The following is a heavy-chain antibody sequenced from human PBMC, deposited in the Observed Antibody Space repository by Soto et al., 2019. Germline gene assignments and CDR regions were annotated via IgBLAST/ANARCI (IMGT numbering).Heavy chain of an antibody. CDR3: ASSPRGYCSSTSCRELGNYYGMDV. CDR2: FYYSGST. D-gene: IGHD2-2*01. CDR1: GDSIITNSYS. Sequence: PSETHSLTCTVSGDSIITNSYSWGWIRQPPGQGLEWIGLFYYSGSTHYNPSLKSRLTVSVDTSKNQFSLKVSSVTAADTAMYYCASSPRGYCSSTSCRELGNYYGMDVWGQGTTVTVSS. J-gene: IGHJ6*02. V-gene: IGHV4-39*01.